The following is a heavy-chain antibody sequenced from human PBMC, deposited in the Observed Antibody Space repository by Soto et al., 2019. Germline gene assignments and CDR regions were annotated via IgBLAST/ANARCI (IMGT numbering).Heavy chain of an antibody. CDR2: INTDGRTA. CDR1: GFTFSDYW. V-gene: IGHV3-74*01. CDR3: ATDRRSSSSLVDC. Sequence: EVQLVESGGGLVQPGGSLRLSCAASGFTFSDYWMHWVRQAPGKGLVWVSRINTDGRTATHADSVKGRFTISRDNAKNTLYLQMNSLTAEDTAVYYCATDRRSSSSLVDCWGQGTLVTVSS. D-gene: IGHD6-6*01. J-gene: IGHJ4*02.